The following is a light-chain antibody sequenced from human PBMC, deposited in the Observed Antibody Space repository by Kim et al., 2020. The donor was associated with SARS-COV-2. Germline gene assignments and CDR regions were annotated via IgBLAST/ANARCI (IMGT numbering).Light chain of an antibody. CDR3: YQLNSYPPT. CDR1: QDIDND. V-gene: IGKV1-9*01. Sequence: SASVGDRVTITCRASQDIDNDLAWYQQKPGKAPQLLIFAAFILHSGVPSRFSGSGSGTDFTLTISSLQPEDFATYYCYQLNSYPPTFGQGTKLEI. CDR2: AAF. J-gene: IGKJ2*01.